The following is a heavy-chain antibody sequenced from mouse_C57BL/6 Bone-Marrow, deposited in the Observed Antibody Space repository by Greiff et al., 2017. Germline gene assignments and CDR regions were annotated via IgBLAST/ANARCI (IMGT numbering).Heavy chain of an antibody. V-gene: IGHV1-52*01. D-gene: IGHD1-1*02. CDR3: ARGGGRDY. J-gene: IGHJ2*01. CDR1: GYTFTSYW. CDR2: IDPSDSET. Sequence: QVQLKQPGAELVRPGSSVKLSCKASGYTFTSYWMHWVKQRPIQGLEWIGNIDPSDSETHYNQKFKDKATLTVDKSSSTAYMQLSSLTSADAAVHFFARGGGRDYWGQGITLTVSS.